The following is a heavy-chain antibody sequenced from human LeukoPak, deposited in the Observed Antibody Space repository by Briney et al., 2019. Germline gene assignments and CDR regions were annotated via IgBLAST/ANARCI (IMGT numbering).Heavy chain of an antibody. CDR1: GGSISSSSYY. J-gene: IGHJ2*01. V-gene: IGHV4-39*07. CDR3: ARALGYCSSTSCYKYWYFDL. CDR2: IYYSEST. Sequence: SETLSLTCTVSGGSISSSSYYWGWIRQPPGKGLEWIGSIYYSESTYYNPSLKSRVTISLDTSKNQFSLKLSSVTAADTAVYYCARALGYCSSTSCYKYWYFDLWGRGTLVTVSS. D-gene: IGHD2-2*01.